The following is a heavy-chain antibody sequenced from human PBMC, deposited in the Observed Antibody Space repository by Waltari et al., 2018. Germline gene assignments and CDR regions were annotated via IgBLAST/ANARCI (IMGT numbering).Heavy chain of an antibody. Sequence: QVQLQESGPGLVKPSETLSLTCTVSGGSISSYYWSWIRQPPGKGLEGIGYIYYSGSTNDNPYLKSRVTISVDTSKNQFSLKLSSVTAADTAVYYCATGPAGSGWYEALLYYWGQGTLVTVSS. CDR3: ATGPAGSGWYEALLYY. D-gene: IGHD6-19*01. V-gene: IGHV4-59*01. CDR2: IYYSGST. CDR1: GGSISSYY. J-gene: IGHJ4*02.